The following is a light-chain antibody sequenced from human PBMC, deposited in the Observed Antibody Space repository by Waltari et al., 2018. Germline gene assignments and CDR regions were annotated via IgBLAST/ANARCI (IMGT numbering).Light chain of an antibody. CDR1: SSDVGGYKY. CDR2: EVN. Sequence: QSALTQPASVSGSPGQSITISCLGTSSDVGGYKYVSWYQQYPGKAPKLIIYEVNNRPSGVSNRFSGSKSGNTASLTISGLQPEDEAAYFCDSYTSTSSLPYVFGTGTKVTVL. V-gene: IGLV2-14*01. CDR3: DSYTSTSSLPYV. J-gene: IGLJ1*01.